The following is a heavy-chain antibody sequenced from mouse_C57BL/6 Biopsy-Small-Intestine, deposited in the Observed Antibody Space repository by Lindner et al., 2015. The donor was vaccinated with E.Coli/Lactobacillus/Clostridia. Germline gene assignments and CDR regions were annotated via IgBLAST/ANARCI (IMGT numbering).Heavy chain of an antibody. J-gene: IGHJ2*01. Sequence: VQLQESGPELVKPGASVKISCKASGYSFTDYYMHWVKQSHGNILDWIGNIYPYNDVSSFNQKFKGKATLTVDKSSNTAYMELRSLTSEDSAVYYCARDGHYFDYWGQGTTLTVSS. V-gene: IGHV1-31*01. D-gene: IGHD1-1*01. CDR2: IYPYNDVS. CDR3: ARDGHYFDY. CDR1: GYSFTDYY.